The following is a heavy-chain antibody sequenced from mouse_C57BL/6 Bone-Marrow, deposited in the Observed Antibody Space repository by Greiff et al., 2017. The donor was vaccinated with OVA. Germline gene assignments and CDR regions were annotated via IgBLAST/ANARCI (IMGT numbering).Heavy chain of an antibody. CDR2: IRSKSSNYAT. CDR3: GRDTTVVPYYAMDY. J-gene: IGHJ4*01. CDR1: GFTFNTYA. V-gene: IGHV10-3*01. Sequence: EVQLVESGGGLVQPKGSLKLSCAASGFTFNTYAMHWVRQAPGKGLEWVARIRSKSSNYATYSADSVKDRFTISRDDSQSMLYLQMNNLKTEDTAMYYCGRDTTVVPYYAMDYWGQGTSVTVSS. D-gene: IGHD1-1*01.